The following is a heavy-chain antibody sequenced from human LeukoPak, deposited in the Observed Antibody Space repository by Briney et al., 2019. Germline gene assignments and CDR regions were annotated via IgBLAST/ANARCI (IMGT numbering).Heavy chain of an antibody. CDR3: ARARVVTGLKY. D-gene: IGHD2-21*02. CDR1: GFTFSSYW. CDR2: INSDGSST. J-gene: IGHJ4*02. V-gene: IGHV3-74*01. Sequence: GGSLRLSCAASGFTFSSYWMHWVRQAPGKGLVGVSRINSDGSSTSSADSVKGRFTISRDNAKNTLYLQMNSLRAEDTAVYYCARARVVTGLKYWGQGTLVTVSS.